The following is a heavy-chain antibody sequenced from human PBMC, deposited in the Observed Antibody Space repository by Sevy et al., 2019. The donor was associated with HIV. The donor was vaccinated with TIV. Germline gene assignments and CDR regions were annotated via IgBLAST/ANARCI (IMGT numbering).Heavy chain of an antibody. Sequence: GGSLRLSCAASGFTFSSYDMHWVRQATGKGLEWVSAIGTAGDTYYPGSVKGGFTISRENAKNSWYLQMNSLRAGDTAVYYCARGIGYSSSLYPSYYYYYGMDVWGQGTTVTVSS. J-gene: IGHJ6*02. CDR3: ARGIGYSSSLYPSYYYYYGMDV. V-gene: IGHV3-13*01. D-gene: IGHD6-13*01. CDR2: IGTAGDT. CDR1: GFTFSSYD.